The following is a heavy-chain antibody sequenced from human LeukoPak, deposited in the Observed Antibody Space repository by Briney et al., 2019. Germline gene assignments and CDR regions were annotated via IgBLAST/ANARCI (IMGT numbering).Heavy chain of an antibody. Sequence: GGSLRLSCAASGFSFRIYWMSWVRQAPGKGPEWVANIKQDGSEKFYVDSVKGRFTISRDNAKNSLFLQMNSLRAEDTAVYYCARYCSSTDCYISHDYWGQGTLVSVSS. D-gene: IGHD2-2*02. CDR1: GFSFRIYW. CDR3: ARYCSSTDCYISHDY. J-gene: IGHJ4*02. V-gene: IGHV3-7*01. CDR2: IKQDGSEK.